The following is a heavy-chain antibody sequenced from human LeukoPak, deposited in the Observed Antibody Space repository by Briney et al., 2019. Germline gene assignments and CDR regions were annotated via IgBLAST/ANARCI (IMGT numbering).Heavy chain of an antibody. CDR2: INHSGST. Sequence: PSETLSLTCAVYGGSFSGYHWSWIRQPPGKGLEWIGEINHSGSTNYNPSLKSRVTISVDTSKNQFSLKLSSVTAADTAVYYCARGGIAVAGVHGMDVWGQGTTVTVSS. V-gene: IGHV4-34*01. D-gene: IGHD6-19*01. CDR1: GGSFSGYH. J-gene: IGHJ6*02. CDR3: ARGGIAVAGVHGMDV.